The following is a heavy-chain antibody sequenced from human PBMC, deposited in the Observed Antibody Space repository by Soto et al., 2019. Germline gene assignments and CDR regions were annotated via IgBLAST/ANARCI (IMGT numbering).Heavy chain of an antibody. D-gene: IGHD6-13*01. J-gene: IGHJ6*02. V-gene: IGHV3-53*01. CDR2: IYSGGST. Sequence: VGSLSLSCTVSGFTFGDYAMSWVRQAPGKGLEWVSVIYSGGSTYYADTVKGRFTISRDNSKNTLCLQMNSLRAADTAVYYCARDRRGIAAAGVPYYYYYGMDVWGQGTTVTVSS. CDR1: GFTFGDYA. CDR3: ARDRRGIAAAGVPYYYYYGMDV.